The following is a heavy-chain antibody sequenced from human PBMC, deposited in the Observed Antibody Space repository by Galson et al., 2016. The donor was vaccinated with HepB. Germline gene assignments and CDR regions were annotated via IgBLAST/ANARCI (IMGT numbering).Heavy chain of an antibody. Sequence: SLRLSCAASGFTFSSYWLSWVRQAPGKGLEWVANINQDGSGKNHVDSLKGRFDLTRDNAKNLLYLQMNNLRADDTAVYYCARDRSDEITYTGTFYFDLWGQGTLVTVSS. J-gene: IGHJ4*02. CDR3: ARDRSDEITYTGTFYFDL. CDR1: GFTFSSYW. V-gene: IGHV3-7*01. D-gene: IGHD1-26*01. CDR2: INQDGSGK.